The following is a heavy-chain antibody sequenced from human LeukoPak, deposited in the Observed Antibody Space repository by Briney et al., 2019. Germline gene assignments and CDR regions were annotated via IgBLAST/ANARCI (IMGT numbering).Heavy chain of an antibody. D-gene: IGHD3-22*01. CDR1: GFTFDDYG. CDR2: INWNGGST. CDR3: AKDLYYYDSSARES. Sequence: GGSLRLSCAASGFTFDDYGMSWVRQAPGKGLEWVSGINWNGGSTGYADSVKGRFTISRDNSKNTLYLQMNSLRAEDTAVYYCAKDLYYYDSSARESGGQGTLVTVSS. J-gene: IGHJ4*02. V-gene: IGHV3-20*04.